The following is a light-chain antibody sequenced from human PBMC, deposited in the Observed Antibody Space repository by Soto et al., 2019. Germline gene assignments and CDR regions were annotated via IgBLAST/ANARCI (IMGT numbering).Light chain of an antibody. CDR3: PPYTTTSTPYV. J-gene: IGLJ1*01. CDR2: EVT. V-gene: IGLV2-14*01. CDR1: SSDVGAYNF. Sequence: QSFLTQPASVSGSRGQMITIACSGTSSDVGAYNFVSWYQVHPGRAPKLIISEVTVRPSGVSHRFSGPKSGNSASLTISGLQAEDEADYYCPPYTTTSTPYVFGSGTRSPS.